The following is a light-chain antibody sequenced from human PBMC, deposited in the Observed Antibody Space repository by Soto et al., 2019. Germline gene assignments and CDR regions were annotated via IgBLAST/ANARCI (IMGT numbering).Light chain of an antibody. V-gene: IGKV3-20*01. CDR3: QQYGHSPIT. CDR1: QSLSGNY. Sequence: EIVLTQSPGTLSSSPGERVTLSCRASQSLSGNYLAWYQQKPGQAPKFLIYGASNRATDIPDRFSGGGSGTDFALTINRLEPEDSAVYYCQQYGHSPITFGQGTRLEIK. CDR2: GAS. J-gene: IGKJ5*01.